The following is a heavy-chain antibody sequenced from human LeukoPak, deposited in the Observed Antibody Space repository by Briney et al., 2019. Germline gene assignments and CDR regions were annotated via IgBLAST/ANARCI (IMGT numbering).Heavy chain of an antibody. CDR1: GFTFSSYE. CDR3: ARDGYCSGGSCYRGDAFDI. D-gene: IGHD2-15*01. Sequence: PGRSLRLSCAASGFTFSSYEMNWVRQAPGKGLEWVSYISSSGSTIYYADSVKGRFTISRDNAKNSVYLQMNSLRAEDTAVYYCARDGYCSGGSCYRGDAFDIWGQGTMVTVSS. CDR2: ISSSGSTI. J-gene: IGHJ3*02. V-gene: IGHV3-48*03.